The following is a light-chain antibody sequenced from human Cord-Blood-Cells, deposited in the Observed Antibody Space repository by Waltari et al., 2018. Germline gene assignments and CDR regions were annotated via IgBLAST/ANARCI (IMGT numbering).Light chain of an antibody. CDR2: SNN. J-gene: IGLJ3*02. CDR3: AAWDDSLNGWV. CDR1: SPNTGSNT. V-gene: IGLV1-44*01. Sequence: QSVLLQPPSASGTPGQRVTIPCSGRSPNTGSNTVTWYQQPPGTAPNHLIHSNNQRPSGVPDRFSGSKSGTSASLAISGLQSEDEADYYCAAWDDSLNGWVFGGGTKLTVL.